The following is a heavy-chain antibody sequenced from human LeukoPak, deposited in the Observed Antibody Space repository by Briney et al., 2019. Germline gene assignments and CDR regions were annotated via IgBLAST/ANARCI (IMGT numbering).Heavy chain of an antibody. CDR1: GGSFSGYY. V-gene: IGHV4-59*01. CDR2: IYYSGST. J-gene: IGHJ4*02. Sequence: SETLSLTCAVYGGSFSGYYWSWIRQPAGKGLEWIGYIYYSGSTNYNPSLKSRVTISVDTSKNQFSLKLSSVTAADTAVYYCATTRGDYYDSSGYYSWGQGTLVTVSS. D-gene: IGHD3-22*01. CDR3: ATTRGDYYDSSGYYS.